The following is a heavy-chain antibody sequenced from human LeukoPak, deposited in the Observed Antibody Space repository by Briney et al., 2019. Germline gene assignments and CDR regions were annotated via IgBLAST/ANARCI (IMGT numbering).Heavy chain of an antibody. CDR3: ARDYKPYYYGSGSYDY. J-gene: IGHJ4*02. CDR2: ISASGGST. D-gene: IGHD3-10*01. V-gene: IGHV3-23*01. Sequence: QAGGSLRLSCAASGFTFSSSAMSWVRQVPGKGLEWVSGISASGGSTYYADSVKGRFTISRDNSKNTLYLQMNSLRAEDTAVYYCARDYKPYYYGSGSYDYWGQGTLVTVSS. CDR1: GFTFSSSA.